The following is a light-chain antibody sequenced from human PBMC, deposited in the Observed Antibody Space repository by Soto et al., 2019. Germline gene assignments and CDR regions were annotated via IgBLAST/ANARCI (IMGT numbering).Light chain of an antibody. V-gene: IGKV1-39*01. Sequence: DIQMTQSPSSLSASVGDRVTITCRASQSITTYLNWYRQKPGQAPKLLIYAASSLQSGVPSRLSGSGSETEFTLSISSLQPEDFATYFCQQIYSAPLTFGGGTKVDIK. CDR3: QQIYSAPLT. CDR2: AAS. CDR1: QSITTY. J-gene: IGKJ4*01.